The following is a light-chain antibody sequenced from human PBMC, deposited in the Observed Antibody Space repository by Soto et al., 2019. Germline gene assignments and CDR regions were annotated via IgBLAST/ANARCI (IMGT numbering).Light chain of an antibody. CDR2: DAS. CDR3: QKYDNLPT. V-gene: IGKV1-33*01. J-gene: IGKJ3*01. Sequence: EIQMTQSPSSLSASVGDRVTITCQASQDISNYLNWYQQKPGKAPKLLIYDASNLETGAPSRFSGSGSGTDFTFTISSLQPEDIATYYCQKYDNLPTFGPGTKVDIK. CDR1: QDISNY.